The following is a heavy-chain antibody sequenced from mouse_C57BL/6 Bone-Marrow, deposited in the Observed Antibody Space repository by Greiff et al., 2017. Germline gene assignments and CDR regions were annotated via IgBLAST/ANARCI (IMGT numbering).Heavy chain of an antibody. Sequence: VQLQQSGPELVKPGASVKIPCKASGYTFTDYNMDWVKQSHGKSLEWIGDINPNNGGTIYNQKFKGKATFTVDKSSSTAYMELRSLTSEDTAVYYCARWGYGSSYDAMDYWGQGTSVTVSS. CDR1: GYTFTDYN. CDR2: INPNNGGT. J-gene: IGHJ4*01. D-gene: IGHD1-1*01. CDR3: ARWGYGSSYDAMDY. V-gene: IGHV1-18*01.